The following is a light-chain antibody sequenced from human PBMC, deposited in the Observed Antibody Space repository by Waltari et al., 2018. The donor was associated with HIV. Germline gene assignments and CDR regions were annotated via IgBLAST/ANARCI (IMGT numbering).Light chain of an antibody. J-gene: IGLJ2*01. V-gene: IGLV2-14*01. CDR1: SSDIGAYNY. CDR2: DVS. CDR3: TSFIHPTTRV. Sequence: QSALTQPASVSGSPGQSITITCTGTSSDIGAYNYVSWYQQHPGKAPKLSIYDVSNPPSGVSNRFSGSKSCNTSSLTFSGLQAEDEADYDSTSFIHPTTRVFGGGTKLTVL.